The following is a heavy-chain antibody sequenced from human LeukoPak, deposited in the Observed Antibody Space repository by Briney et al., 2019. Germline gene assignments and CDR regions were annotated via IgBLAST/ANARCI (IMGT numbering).Heavy chain of an antibody. J-gene: IGHJ4*02. Sequence: GGSLRLSCAASGFTFSSYWMSWVRQAPGKGLEWVANIKQDGSEKYYVDSVKGRFTISRDNAKNSLYLQMNCLRAEDTAVYYCASPRYYYDSSGFDYWGQGTLVTVSS. CDR1: GFTFSSYW. CDR3: ASPRYYYDSSGFDY. V-gene: IGHV3-7*01. D-gene: IGHD3-22*01. CDR2: IKQDGSEK.